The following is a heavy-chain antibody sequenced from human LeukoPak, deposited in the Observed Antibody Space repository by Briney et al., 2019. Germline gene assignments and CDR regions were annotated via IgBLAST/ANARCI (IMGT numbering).Heavy chain of an antibody. V-gene: IGHV4-4*07. CDR3: AREEVAVAGTAIDY. Sequence: SETLSLTCTVSGGSISIYYWSWIRQPAGKGLEWIGRIYTSGSTNYNPSLKSRVTMSVDTSKNQFSLKLSSVTAADTAVYYCAREEVAVAGTAIDYWGQGTLVTVSS. CDR2: IYTSGST. J-gene: IGHJ4*02. CDR1: GGSISIYY. D-gene: IGHD6-19*01.